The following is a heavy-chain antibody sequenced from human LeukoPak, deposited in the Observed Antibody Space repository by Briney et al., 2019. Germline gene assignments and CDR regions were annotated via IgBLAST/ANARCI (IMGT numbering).Heavy chain of an antibody. J-gene: IGHJ5*02. Sequence: GGSLRLSCAASGFTFSSYSMNWVRQAPGKGLEWVSSISSSSSYIYYADSVKGRFTISRDNAKNSLYLQMNSLRAEDTAVYYCARARRYCSGGSCYWFDPWGQGTLVTVSS. V-gene: IGHV3-21*01. CDR1: GFTFSSYS. CDR2: ISSSSSYI. D-gene: IGHD2-15*01. CDR3: ARARRYCSGGSCYWFDP.